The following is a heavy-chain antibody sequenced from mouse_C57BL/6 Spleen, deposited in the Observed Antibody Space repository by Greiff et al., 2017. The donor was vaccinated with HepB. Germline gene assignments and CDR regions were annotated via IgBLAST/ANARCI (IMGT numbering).Heavy chain of an antibody. V-gene: IGHV5-17*01. CDR2: ISSGSSTI. J-gene: IGHJ4*01. CDR3: ARLYYGSSTYAMDY. D-gene: IGHD1-1*01. Sequence: EVQLVESGGGLVKPGGSLKLSCAASGFTFSDYGMHWVRQAPEKGLEWVAYISSGSSTIYYADTVKGRFTISRDNAKTTLFLQMTSLMSEDTAMYYCARLYYGSSTYAMDYWGQGTSVTVSS. CDR1: GFTFSDYG.